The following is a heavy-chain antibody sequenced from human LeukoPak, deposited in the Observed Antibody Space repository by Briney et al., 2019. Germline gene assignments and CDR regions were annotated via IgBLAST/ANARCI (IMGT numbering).Heavy chain of an antibody. CDR2: IIPIFGTA. D-gene: IGHD3-9*01. J-gene: IGHJ4*02. CDR3: ARGKKWIRYFDKYYFDY. CDR1: GGTFSSYA. Sequence: ASVKVSCKASGGTFSSYAISWVRQAPGQGLEWMGGIIPIFGTANYAQKFQGRVTITADESTSTAYMELSSLRSEDTAVYYCARGKKWIRYFDKYYFDYWGQGTLVTVSS. V-gene: IGHV1-69*13.